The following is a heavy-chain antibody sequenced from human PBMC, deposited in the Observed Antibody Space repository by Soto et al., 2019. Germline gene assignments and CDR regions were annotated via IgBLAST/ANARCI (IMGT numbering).Heavy chain of an antibody. CDR1: GYTFTGYY. J-gene: IGHJ4*02. CDR2: INPNSGGT. V-gene: IGHV1-2*04. CDR3: AKDLALGFWSGNYYFDH. Sequence: ASVTVSCKASGYTFTGYYMHWVRQAPGQGLEWMGWINPNSGGTNYAQKFQGWVTMTRDTSISTAYMELSRLRSEDTAVYYCAKDLALGFWSGNYYFDHWGQGTLVTVSS. D-gene: IGHD3-3*01.